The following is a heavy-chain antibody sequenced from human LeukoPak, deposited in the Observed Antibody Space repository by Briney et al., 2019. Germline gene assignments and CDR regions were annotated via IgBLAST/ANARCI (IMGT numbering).Heavy chain of an antibody. CDR3: ARDTEPGIAVAGTSY. J-gene: IGHJ4*02. V-gene: IGHV1-18*01. CDR1: GYTFTSYG. D-gene: IGHD6-19*01. CDR2: ISAYNGNT. Sequence: GASVKVSCKASGYTFTSYGISWVRQAPGQGLEWMGWISAYNGNTNYAQKLQGRVTMTTDTSTSTAYMELRSLRSDGTAVYYCARDTEPGIAVAGTSYWGQGTLVTVSS.